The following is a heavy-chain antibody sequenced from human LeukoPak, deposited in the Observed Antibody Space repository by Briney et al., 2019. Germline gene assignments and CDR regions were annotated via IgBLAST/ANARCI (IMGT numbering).Heavy chain of an antibody. Sequence: SETLSLTCAVYGGSFSGYYWSWIRQPPGKGLEWIGEINHSGSANYNPSLKRRVTVSVDTSKKQFSLKVSSVTAADTAVYYCARQRIVGATTPFDYWGQGTLVTVSS. CDR3: ARQRIVGATTPFDY. CDR1: GGSFSGYY. CDR2: INHSGSA. D-gene: IGHD1-26*01. V-gene: IGHV4-34*01. J-gene: IGHJ4*02.